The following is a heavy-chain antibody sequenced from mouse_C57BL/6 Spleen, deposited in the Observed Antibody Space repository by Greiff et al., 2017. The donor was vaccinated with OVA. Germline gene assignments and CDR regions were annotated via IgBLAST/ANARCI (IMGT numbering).Heavy chain of an antibody. Sequence: QVQLKQSGAELVRPGASVTLSCKASGYTFTDYEMHWVKQTPVHGLEWIGAIDPETGGTAYNQKFKGKAILTADKSSSTAYMELRSLTSEDSAVYYCTRDSNSHFDVWGTGTTVTVSS. CDR2: IDPETGGT. V-gene: IGHV1-15*01. CDR3: TRDSNSHFDV. D-gene: IGHD2-5*01. CDR1: GYTFTDYE. J-gene: IGHJ1*03.